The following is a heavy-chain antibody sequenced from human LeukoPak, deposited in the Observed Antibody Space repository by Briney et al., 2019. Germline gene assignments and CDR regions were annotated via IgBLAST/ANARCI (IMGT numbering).Heavy chain of an antibody. J-gene: IGHJ4*02. CDR2: IYPSDSDT. D-gene: IGHD1-26*01. CDR3: ARIVVGATKEGIDY. Sequence: PGESLNISCKASGYYFTSYWIAWVRQMPGKGLEWMGIIYPSDSDTRYSPSFQGQVTISVDKSITTAYLQWSSLEASDTAMYYCARIVVGATKEGIDYWGQGTLVTVSS. V-gene: IGHV5-51*01. CDR1: GYYFTSYW.